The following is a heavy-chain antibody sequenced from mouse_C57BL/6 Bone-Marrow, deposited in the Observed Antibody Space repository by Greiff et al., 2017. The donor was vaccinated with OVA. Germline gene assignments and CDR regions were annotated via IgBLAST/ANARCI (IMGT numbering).Heavy chain of an antibody. D-gene: IGHD4-1*01. CDR2: IDPENGDT. CDR1: GFNIKDDY. J-gene: IGHJ2*01. V-gene: IGHV14-4*01. CDR3: TSNWAY. Sequence: EVKLVESGAELVRPGASVKLSCTASGFNIKDDYMHWVKQRPEQGLEWIGWIDPENGDTEYASKFQGKATITADTSSNTAYLQLSSLTSEDTAVYYCTSNWAYWGQGTTLTVSS.